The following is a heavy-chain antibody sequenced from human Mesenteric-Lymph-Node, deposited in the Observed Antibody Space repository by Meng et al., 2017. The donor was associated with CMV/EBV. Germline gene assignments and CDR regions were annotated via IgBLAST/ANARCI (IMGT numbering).Heavy chain of an antibody. D-gene: IGHD2-2*01. V-gene: IGHV1-18*01. J-gene: IGHJ5*01. Sequence: TFNSHTITWGRQAPGQGLEWMGWISTYNGNTIYAQKFQGRVTMTTDTSTSTAYMELRSLTSDDTAVYYCARDFRDCGSSSCYWGWFDSWGQGTLVTVSS. CDR3: ARDFRDCGSSSCYWGWFDS. CDR2: ISTYNGNT. CDR1: TFNSHT.